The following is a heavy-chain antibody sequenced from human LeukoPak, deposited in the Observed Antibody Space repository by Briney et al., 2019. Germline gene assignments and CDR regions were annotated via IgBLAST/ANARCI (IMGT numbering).Heavy chain of an antibody. CDR3: ARGWGSYRSGWFDP. CDR1: GFTFSSYG. J-gene: IGHJ5*02. D-gene: IGHD3-16*02. Sequence: RSLRLSCAASGFTFSSYGMHWVRQAPGKGLEWVALIRYDGGNKYYADSVKGRFTISRDNSKNTLYLQMNSLRAEDTAVYYCARGWGSYRSGWFDPWGQGTLVTVSS. CDR2: IRYDGGNK. V-gene: IGHV3-33*01.